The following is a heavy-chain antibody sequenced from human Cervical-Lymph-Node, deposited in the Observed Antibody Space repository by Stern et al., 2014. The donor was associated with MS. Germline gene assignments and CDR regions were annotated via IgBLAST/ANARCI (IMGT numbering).Heavy chain of an antibody. CDR3: ARDQGDYGSGSEDSWFDP. CDR1: RDTFSHYA. Sequence: VQLVESGDEVKKPGSSVKVSCKASRDTFSHYALSWVRQAPEHGLEWMGGIIPGLGTTSYAQKFQGRITISADTSTNTLYMELNSLTSEDTAVYFCARDQGDYGSGSEDSWFDPWGQGTLVTVSS. V-gene: IGHV1-69*06. J-gene: IGHJ5*02. D-gene: IGHD3-10*01. CDR2: IIPGLGTT.